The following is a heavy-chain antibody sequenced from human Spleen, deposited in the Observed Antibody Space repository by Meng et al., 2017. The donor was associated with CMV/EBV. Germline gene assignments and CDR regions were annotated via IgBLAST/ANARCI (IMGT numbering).Heavy chain of an antibody. CDR2: ISGSGVST. D-gene: IGHD3-3*02. J-gene: IGHJ4*02. CDR3: AKLGLSNAGTNYFDF. Sequence: SGFTFSSSAMSGVRQAPGKGLEWVSTISGSGVSTYYADSVKGRFTISRDNSENTLYLQMSSLRAEDTAIYYCAKLGLSNAGTNYFDFWGQGTLVTVSS. CDR1: GFTFSSSA. V-gene: IGHV3-23*01.